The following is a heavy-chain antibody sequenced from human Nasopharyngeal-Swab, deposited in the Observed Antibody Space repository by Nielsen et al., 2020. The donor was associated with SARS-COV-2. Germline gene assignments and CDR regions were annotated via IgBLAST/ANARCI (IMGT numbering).Heavy chain of an antibody. J-gene: IGHJ4*02. V-gene: IGHV1-46*01. CDR2: INPSGGST. CDR1: GYTFTSYY. D-gene: IGHD2-15*01. Sequence: ASVKVSCKASGYTFTSYYMHWVRQAPGQGLEWMGIINPSGGSTSYAQKFQGRVTITRDTSASTAYMELSSLRSEDTAVYYCARVVWVVGFDYWGQGTLVTVSS. CDR3: ARVVWVVGFDY.